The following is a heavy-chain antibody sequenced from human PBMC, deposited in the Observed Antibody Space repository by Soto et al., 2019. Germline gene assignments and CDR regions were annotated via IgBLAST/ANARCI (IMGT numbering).Heavy chain of an antibody. D-gene: IGHD2-2*02. CDR1: GGTFSSYA. CDR2: IIPIFGTA. V-gene: IGHV1-69*13. J-gene: IGHJ6*02. Sequence: SVKVSCKASGGTFSSYAISWARQAPGQGLEWMGGIIPIFGTANYAQKFQGRVTITADESTSTAYMELSSLRSEDTAVYYCARVIVVVPAAIISPYSPLDVWGQGTTVTVSS. CDR3: ARVIVVVPAAIISPYSPLDV.